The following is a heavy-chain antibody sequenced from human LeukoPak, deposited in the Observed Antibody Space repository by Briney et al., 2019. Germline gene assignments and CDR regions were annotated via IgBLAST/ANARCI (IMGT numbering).Heavy chain of an antibody. Sequence: SETLSLTCTVSGGSISGDYWSWIRQPPGKGLEWIGYIYYSGSTNYNPSLKSRVTISVDTSKNQFSLKLSSVTPADTAVYYCARDRYYYDSSGYYAFDIWGQGTMVTVSS. V-gene: IGHV4-59*12. CDR1: GGSISGDY. CDR3: ARDRYYYDSSGYYAFDI. D-gene: IGHD3-22*01. CDR2: IYYSGST. J-gene: IGHJ3*02.